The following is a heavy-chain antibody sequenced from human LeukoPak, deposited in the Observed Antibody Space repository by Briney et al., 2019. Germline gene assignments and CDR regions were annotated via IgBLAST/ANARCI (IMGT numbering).Heavy chain of an antibody. D-gene: IGHD5-12*01. J-gene: IGHJ6*02. CDR2: IIPIFGTA. Sequence: ASVTVSCTASGGTFSSYAISWVRQAPGQGLEWMGGIIPIFGTANYAQKFQGRVTITADESTSTAYMELSSLRSEDTAVYYCARGRDSGYDSYYGMDVWGQGTTVTVSS. V-gene: IGHV1-69*13. CDR3: ARGRDSGYDSYYGMDV. CDR1: GGTFSSYA.